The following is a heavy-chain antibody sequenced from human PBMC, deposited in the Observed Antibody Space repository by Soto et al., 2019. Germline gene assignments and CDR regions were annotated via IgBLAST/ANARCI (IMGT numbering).Heavy chain of an antibody. J-gene: IGHJ3*02. V-gene: IGHV1-18*01. CDR1: GYTFTSYG. Sequence: QVQLVQSGAEVKKPGASVKVSCKASGYTFTSYGISWVRQAPGQGLEWMGWISDYNGNTTYAQKLQGRVTMTTDTSTSTAYMELRSLRSDDTAVYYCARETYSSGWYRGDAFDIWGQGTMVTVSS. CDR2: ISDYNGNT. D-gene: IGHD6-19*01. CDR3: ARETYSSGWYRGDAFDI.